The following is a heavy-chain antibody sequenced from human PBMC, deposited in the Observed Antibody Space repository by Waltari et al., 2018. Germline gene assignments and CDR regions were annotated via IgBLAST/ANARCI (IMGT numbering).Heavy chain of an antibody. CDR1: GYSFTNYY. D-gene: IGHD2-2*01. V-gene: IGHV1-46*01. J-gene: IGHJ5*02. CDR2: IKPSGGST. Sequence: QAQLMQSGAEVKKPGASVKVSCKASGYSFTNYYMHWVRQAPGQGPEWMELIKPSGGSTSYAQKFQGRVTMTRDTSTTTVYMELSSLRSDDTAVYYCARAPQDWRSNHSWFVDWGQGTLVTVSS. CDR3: ARAPQDWRSNHSWFVD.